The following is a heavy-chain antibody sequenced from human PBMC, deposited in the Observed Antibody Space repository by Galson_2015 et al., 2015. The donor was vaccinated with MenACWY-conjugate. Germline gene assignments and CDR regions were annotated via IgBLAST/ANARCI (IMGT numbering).Heavy chain of an antibody. CDR3: ARDFEYISESFLYMYFDC. CDR2: IQKQTGNP. D-gene: IGHD3-16*02. J-gene: IGHJ4*02. V-gene: IGHV7-4-1*02. Sequence: SVKVSCKASGYTFTNFAMNWVRQVPGQGPEWMGWIQKQTGNPKYARGFRGRFVFSLDTSVSTAYLQINSLEAEDTAVYYCARDFEYISESFLYMYFDCWGQGSPVT. CDR1: GYTFTNFA.